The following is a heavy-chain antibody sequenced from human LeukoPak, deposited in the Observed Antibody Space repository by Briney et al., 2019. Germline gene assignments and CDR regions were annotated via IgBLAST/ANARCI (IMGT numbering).Heavy chain of an antibody. CDR1: GYTFTGYY. CDR2: INPNSGGT. J-gene: IGHJ4*02. Sequence: VASVKVSCKASGYTFTGYYMHWVRQAPGQGLEWMGWINPNSGGTNYAQKFQGRVTMTRNTSISTAYMELSSLRSEDTAVYYCARGFRAAAGTLIGYWGQGTLVTVSS. V-gene: IGHV1-2*02. D-gene: IGHD6-13*01. CDR3: ARGFRAAAGTLIGY.